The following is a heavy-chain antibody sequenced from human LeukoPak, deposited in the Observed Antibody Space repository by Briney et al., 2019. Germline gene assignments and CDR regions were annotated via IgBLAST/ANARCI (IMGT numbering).Heavy chain of an antibody. CDR3: ARQRGSGCLDY. Sequence: QPGGSLRLSCAASRFTLSSYWMSWVRQAPGKGLEWVANIKQDGSETYYVDSVKGRFTISRDNAKNSLSLQMNSLRAEDTAVYYCARQRGSGCLDYWGQGTLVTVSS. CDR1: RFTLSSYW. CDR2: IKQDGSET. J-gene: IGHJ4*02. D-gene: IGHD6-19*01. V-gene: IGHV3-7*01.